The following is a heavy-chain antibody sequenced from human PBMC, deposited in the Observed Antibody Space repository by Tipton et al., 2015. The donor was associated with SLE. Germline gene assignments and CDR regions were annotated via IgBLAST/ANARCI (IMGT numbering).Heavy chain of an antibody. CDR3: AREGNWAGEVDY. CDR1: GFTFNNAW. J-gene: IGHJ4*02. D-gene: IGHD7-27*01. CDR2: IKSKTDGGTT. Sequence: SLRLSCAASGFTFNNAWMSWVRQAPGKGLEWVGRIKSKTDGGTTDYAAPVKDRFTISRDDSKNTLYLQMNSLKTEDTAVYYCAREGNWAGEVDYWGQGTLVTVSS. V-gene: IGHV3-15*01.